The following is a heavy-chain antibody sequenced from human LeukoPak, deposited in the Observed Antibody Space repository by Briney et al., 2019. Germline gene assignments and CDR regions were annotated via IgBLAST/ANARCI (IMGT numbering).Heavy chain of an antibody. CDR1: GGSISSGDYY. CDR2: IYYSGST. V-gene: IGHV4-30-4*08. D-gene: IGHD4-23*01. Sequence: SQTLSLTCTVSGGSISSGDYYWSWIRQPPGKGLEWIGYIYYSGSTYYNPSLKSRVTISVDTSKNQFSLRLSSVTAADTAVYYCARGYDYGGNSDWLDPWGQGTLVTVSS. J-gene: IGHJ5*02. CDR3: ARGYDYGGNSDWLDP.